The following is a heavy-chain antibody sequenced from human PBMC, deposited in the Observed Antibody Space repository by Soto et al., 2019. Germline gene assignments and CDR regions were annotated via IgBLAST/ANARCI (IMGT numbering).Heavy chain of an antibody. Sequence: QVQLVQSGGEVRTPGASVKVSCKASGDTITNYGISWVRQAPGQGLEWMGWISFYNGNTKYAQNLXXRXXLTTDTSTSTAYMELRSLRSDDTAVYYCASATSIAVAGKESWGQGTLVTVSS. CDR3: ASATSIAVAGKES. CDR1: GDTITNYG. J-gene: IGHJ4*02. D-gene: IGHD6-19*01. V-gene: IGHV1-18*01. CDR2: ISFYNGNT.